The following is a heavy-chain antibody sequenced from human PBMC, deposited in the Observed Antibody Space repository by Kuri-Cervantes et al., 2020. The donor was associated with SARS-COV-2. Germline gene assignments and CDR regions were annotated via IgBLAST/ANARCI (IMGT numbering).Heavy chain of an antibody. J-gene: IGHJ3*02. CDR2: IYHSGST. D-gene: IGHD6-13*01. Sequence: SETLSLTCAVSGYSISSGYYWGWIRQPPGKGLEWIGSIYHSGSTYYNPSLKSRVTISVDTSSKQFSLHLGSVTAADTAVYYCARAPTRIAAAGFSFDIWGQGTMVTVSS. CDR1: GYSISSGYY. V-gene: IGHV4-38-2*01. CDR3: ARAPTRIAAAGFSFDI.